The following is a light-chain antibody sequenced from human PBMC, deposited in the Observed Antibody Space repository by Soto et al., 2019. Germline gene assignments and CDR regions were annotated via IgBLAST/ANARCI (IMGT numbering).Light chain of an antibody. CDR3: SSYTSSSIDYV. V-gene: IGLV2-14*01. Sequence: QSALTQPASVSGSPGQSITISCTGTSRDVGGYNYVSWYQQQPGKAPKLMIYEVSTRPSGVSNRFSGSKSGNTASLTISGLQADDEADCYCSSYTSSSIDYVFGTGTKLTV. CDR2: EVS. J-gene: IGLJ1*01. CDR1: SRDVGGYNY.